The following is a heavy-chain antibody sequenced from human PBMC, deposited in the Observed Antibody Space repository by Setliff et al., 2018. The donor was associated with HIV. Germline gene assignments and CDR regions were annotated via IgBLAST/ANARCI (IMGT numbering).Heavy chain of an antibody. D-gene: IGHD5-12*01. CDR1: GGSIRNAGHC. CDR3: ARRSGGYDLFFDS. J-gene: IGHJ5*02. CDR2: VFYSGTT. Sequence: PSETLSLTCTVSGGSIRNAGHCWSWIRQRPGRGLEWIGYVFYSGTTYHNPSLKSRVTISVHTSKNLWSLSLVSVTATDTAIYYCARRSGGYDLFFDSWGQGMQVTVS. V-gene: IGHV4-30-4*01.